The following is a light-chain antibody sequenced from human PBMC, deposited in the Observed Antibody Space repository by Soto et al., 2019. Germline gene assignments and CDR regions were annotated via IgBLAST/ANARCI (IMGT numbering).Light chain of an antibody. J-gene: IGKJ1*01. Sequence: DIQMTQSPSSLSASVGDSVSITCRASQRISSALNWYRQKPGKAPQLLIYGASTLQSGVPSRFSGSGSGTDFTLTTSGLQPEDFATYYCQQSYSNYRTFGQGTKVEI. CDR2: GAS. CDR1: QRISSA. V-gene: IGKV1-39*01. CDR3: QQSYSNYRT.